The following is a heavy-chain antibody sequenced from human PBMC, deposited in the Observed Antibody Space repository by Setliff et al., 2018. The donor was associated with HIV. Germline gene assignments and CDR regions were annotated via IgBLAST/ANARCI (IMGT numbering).Heavy chain of an antibody. CDR3: AAKSRIVTTTLNWYDRVFFDL. J-gene: IGHJ4*02. CDR2: IHYSGRT. Sequence: SETLSLTCTVSGGSISSSSYYWGWIRQAPGKGLEWIGTIHYSGRTYYKPSLKSRVTISVDTSKNQFSLKLSSVTAADTAVYYCAAKSRIVTTTLNWYDRVFFDLWGQGARVTVSS. V-gene: IGHV4-39*01. CDR1: GGSISSSSYY. D-gene: IGHD5-12*01.